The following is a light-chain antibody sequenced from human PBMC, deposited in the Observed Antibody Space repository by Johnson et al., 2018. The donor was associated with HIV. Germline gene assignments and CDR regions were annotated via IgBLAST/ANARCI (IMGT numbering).Light chain of an antibody. Sequence: QSVLTQPPSVSAAPGQKVTISCSGSSSDMGNYAVSWYQQLPGTAPKLLIYENNKRPSGIPDRFSGSKSGTSATLGITGLQTGDEADYYCGTWNSRLSVGHVFGTGTKVAVL. V-gene: IGLV1-51*02. CDR1: SSDMGNYA. CDR3: GTWNSRLSVGHV. CDR2: ENN. J-gene: IGLJ1*01.